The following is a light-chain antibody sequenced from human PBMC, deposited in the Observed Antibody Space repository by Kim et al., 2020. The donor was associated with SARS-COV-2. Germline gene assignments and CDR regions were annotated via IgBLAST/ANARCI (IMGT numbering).Light chain of an antibody. V-gene: IGKV3-15*01. CDR1: QSVSSN. CDR2: GES. Sequence: SPGERATLSCRASQSVSSNLAWYQQKPAQPPRILIYGESSRATGIPASFSGSGSGTEFTLTISSRQSEDFAVYYCQQYNNWPQWTFGQGTKVDIK. J-gene: IGKJ1*01. CDR3: QQYNNWPQWT.